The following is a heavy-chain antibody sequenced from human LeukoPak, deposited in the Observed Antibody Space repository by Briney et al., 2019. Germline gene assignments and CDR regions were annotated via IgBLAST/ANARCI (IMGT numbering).Heavy chain of an antibody. V-gene: IGHV4-31*03. Sequence: PSETLSLTCTVSGGSISSGGYYWSWIRQLPGKGLEWIGYIYYSGSTYYNPSLKSRVTISVDTSKNQFSLKLSSVTAADTAVYYCASANVLRYSDWLNGVPTRIDYWGQGTLVTVSS. CDR2: IYYSGST. CDR1: GGSISSGGYY. J-gene: IGHJ4*02. CDR3: ASANVLRYSDWLNGVPTRIDY. D-gene: IGHD3-9*01.